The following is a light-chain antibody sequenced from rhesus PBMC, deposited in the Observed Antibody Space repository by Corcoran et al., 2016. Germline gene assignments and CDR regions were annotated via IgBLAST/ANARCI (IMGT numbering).Light chain of an antibody. J-gene: IGKJ2*01. CDR3: GQGTHWPYS. Sequence: DVVMTQSPLSLPITPGQPASISCRSSQSLVHSNGNTYLSWYQQKPGQPPRLLIYKGSTRDSGVPDRFSGSGAGTDFTLKISRVEAEDVGIYYCGQGTHWPYSFGQGTKVEIK. V-gene: IGKV2-64*01. CDR2: KGS. CDR1: QSLVHSNGNTY.